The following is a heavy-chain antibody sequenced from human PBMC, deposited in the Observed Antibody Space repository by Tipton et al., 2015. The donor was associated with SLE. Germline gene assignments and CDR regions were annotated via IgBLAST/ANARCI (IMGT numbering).Heavy chain of an antibody. CDR2: ISSSSYYI. J-gene: IGHJ4*02. V-gene: IGHV3-21*04. CDR3: GPPKLGN. Sequence: SLRLSCSASGFTLTNYHMNWVRQAPGKGLEWVSSISSSSYYIDYADSVKGRFTISRDNAKNSMYLQMNNLRAEDTAMYYCGPPKLGNWGQGTLVTVSS. CDR1: GFTLTNYH.